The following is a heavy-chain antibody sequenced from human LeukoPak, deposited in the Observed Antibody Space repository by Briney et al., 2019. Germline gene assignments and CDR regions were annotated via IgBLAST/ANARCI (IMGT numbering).Heavy chain of an antibody. CDR2: IKQDGSEK. D-gene: IGHD6-6*01. CDR1: GFTFSRYW. Sequence: GGSLRLSCAASGFTFSRYWMSWVRQAPGKGLEWVANIKQDGSEKYYVDSVKGRFTISRDNARNSLYLQMNSLRAGDTAVYYCASGGRGLVARQFDYWGQGTLVTVSA. V-gene: IGHV3-7*01. CDR3: ASGGRGLVARQFDY. J-gene: IGHJ4*02.